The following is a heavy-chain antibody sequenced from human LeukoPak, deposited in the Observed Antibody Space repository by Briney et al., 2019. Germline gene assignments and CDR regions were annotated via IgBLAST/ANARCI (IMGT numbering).Heavy chain of an antibody. V-gene: IGHV3-30-3*01. D-gene: IGHD2-21*02. CDR2: LSSDGSNK. J-gene: IGHJ4*02. Sequence: QPGESLRLSCAASGFTFSNYTMHWVRRAPGKGLEWVAVLSSDGSNKYYADSVKGRFTISRDISKNTLYLQMTSLRTEDTAVYYCARGAYHIVVVTAPTYWGQGTLVTVSS. CDR1: GFTFSNYT. CDR3: ARGAYHIVVVTAPTY.